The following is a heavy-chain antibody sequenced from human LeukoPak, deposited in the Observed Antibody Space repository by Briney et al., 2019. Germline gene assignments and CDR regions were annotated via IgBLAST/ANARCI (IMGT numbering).Heavy chain of an antibody. J-gene: IGHJ4*02. D-gene: IGHD2-2*01. CDR1: GFTFNNSN. CDR2: ITSSGSCI. V-gene: IGHV3-21*01. CDR3: ARSPRYCTSANCSY. Sequence: PGGSLRLSCAASGFTFNNSNMNWVRQAPGKGLEWVSSITSSGSCIYYIDSVKGRFTISRDNAKSSLYLQMNSLRAEDTAVYYCARSPRYCTSANCSYWGQGTLVTVSS.